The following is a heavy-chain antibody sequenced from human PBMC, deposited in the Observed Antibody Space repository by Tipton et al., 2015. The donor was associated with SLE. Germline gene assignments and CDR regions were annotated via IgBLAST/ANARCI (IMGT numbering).Heavy chain of an antibody. CDR3: ARGRGIFDY. D-gene: IGHD3-16*01. Sequence: TLSLTCTVSGGSISSSSYYWGWIRQPPGKGLEWIGSILYSGSPYYNPSLKSRVTISVDTSKNQFSLKLSSVTAADTGVYYCARGRGIFDYWGQGTLVTVSS. J-gene: IGHJ4*02. V-gene: IGHV4-39*01. CDR2: ILYSGSP. CDR1: GGSISSSSYY.